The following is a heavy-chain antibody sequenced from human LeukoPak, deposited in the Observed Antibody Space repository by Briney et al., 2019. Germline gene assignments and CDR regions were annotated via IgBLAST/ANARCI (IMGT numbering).Heavy chain of an antibody. CDR3: ARHGYSSSWPPTTYAFDI. D-gene: IGHD6-13*01. CDR2: IYYSGST. J-gene: IGHJ3*02. CDR1: GGSISSYY. Sequence: SETLSLTCTASGGSISSYYWSWIRQPPGKGLEWIGYIYYSGSTNYNPSLKSRVTISVDTSKNQFSLKLSSVTAADTAVYYCARHGYSSSWPPTTYAFDIWGQGTMVTVSS. V-gene: IGHV4-59*08.